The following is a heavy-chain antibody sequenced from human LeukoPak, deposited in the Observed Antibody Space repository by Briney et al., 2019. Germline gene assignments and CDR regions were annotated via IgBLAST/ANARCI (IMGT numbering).Heavy chain of an antibody. CDR3: AKGEYSSSWMNAFDI. CDR2: ISSSSSTI. CDR1: GFTFSSYS. J-gene: IGHJ3*02. D-gene: IGHD6-13*01. V-gene: IGHV3-48*01. Sequence: PGGSLRLSCAASGFTFSSYSMNWVRQAPGKGLEWVSYISSSSSTIYYADSVKGRFTISRDNSKNTLYLQMNSLRAEDTAVYYCAKGEYSSSWMNAFDIWGQGTMVTVSS.